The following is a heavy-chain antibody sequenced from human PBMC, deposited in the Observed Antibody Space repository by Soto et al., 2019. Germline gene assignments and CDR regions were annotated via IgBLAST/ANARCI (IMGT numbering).Heavy chain of an antibody. J-gene: IGHJ5*02. D-gene: IGHD4-4*01. Sequence: AGSVRLCGAAAGCAFTGDDMNLVRQAPGKGLEWISYISSSSSTIYYADSVKGRFTISRDNAKNSLYRQMYSLRAEHTAVYYCARDRKPTVTTILVGWLDPWGQGTLVTVS. CDR2: ISSSSSTI. V-gene: IGHV3-48*01. CDR1: GCAFTGDD. CDR3: ARDRKPTVTTILVGWLDP.